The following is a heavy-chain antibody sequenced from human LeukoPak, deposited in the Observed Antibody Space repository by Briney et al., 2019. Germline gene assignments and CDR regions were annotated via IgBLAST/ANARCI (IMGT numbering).Heavy chain of an antibody. Sequence: GGSLRLSCAASGFTFSSYAMHWVRQAPGKGLEWVSYISTSSRTIYYADSVKGRFTISRDNAKNSLYLQMNSLRAEDTAVYYCARAKTEAGYYGMDIWGQGTTVTVSS. CDR1: GFTFSSYA. J-gene: IGHJ6*02. D-gene: IGHD6-25*01. V-gene: IGHV3-48*01. CDR3: ARAKTEAGYYGMDI. CDR2: ISTSSRTI.